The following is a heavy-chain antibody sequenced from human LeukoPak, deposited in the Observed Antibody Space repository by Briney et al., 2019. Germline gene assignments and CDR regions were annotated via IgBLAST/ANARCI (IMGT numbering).Heavy chain of an antibody. D-gene: IGHD5-24*01. CDR2: IKSKTDGGTT. CDR3: TTEEMATMSFDY. Sequence: GGSLRLSCAASGFTFSNAWMSWVRQAPGKGLEWVGRIKSKTDGGTTDYAAPVKGRFTISRDDSKNTLYLQMNSLKTEDTAVYYCTTEEMATMSFDYWGQGTLVTASS. CDR1: GFTFSNAW. J-gene: IGHJ4*02. V-gene: IGHV3-15*01.